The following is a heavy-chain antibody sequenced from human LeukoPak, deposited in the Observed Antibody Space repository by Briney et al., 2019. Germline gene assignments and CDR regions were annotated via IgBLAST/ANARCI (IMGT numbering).Heavy chain of an antibody. CDR2: LNPKTGDT. Sequence: ASVKVSCKASGYTFTGYYVHWVRQAPGQGLQWMGYLNPKTGDTKYAQKLQGRVTMTRDTSISTAYMELSGLRSDDTAVYYCAREGPYSSSSDFDYWGQGTLVTVSS. D-gene: IGHD6-13*01. CDR1: GYTFTGYY. J-gene: IGHJ4*02. V-gene: IGHV1-2*02. CDR3: AREGPYSSSSDFDY.